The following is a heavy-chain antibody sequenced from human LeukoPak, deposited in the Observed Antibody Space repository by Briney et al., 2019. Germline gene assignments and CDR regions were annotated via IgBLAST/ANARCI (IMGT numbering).Heavy chain of an antibody. CDR2: IYSGGST. CDR3: ARGYGNDAFDI. CDR1: GFSFSAYW. V-gene: IGHV3-53*01. D-gene: IGHD5-18*01. J-gene: IGHJ3*02. Sequence: HSGGSLRLSCAASGFSFSAYWMSWVRQAPGKGLEWVSVIYSGGSTYYADSVKGRFTISRDNSKNTLYLQMNSLRAEDTAVYYCARGYGNDAFDIWGQGTMVTVSS.